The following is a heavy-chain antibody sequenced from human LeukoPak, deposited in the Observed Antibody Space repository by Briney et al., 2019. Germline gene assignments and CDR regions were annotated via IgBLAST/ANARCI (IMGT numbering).Heavy chain of an antibody. CDR3: ASIMKVGEYYGVYFDY. CDR1: GFTFSSYW. D-gene: IGHD4-17*01. V-gene: IGHV3-7*01. CDR2: IKQDGSEK. Sequence: GGSLRLSCAASGFTFSSYWMSWVRQAAGKGLEWGANIKQDGSEKYYVDSVKGRFTISRDNAKNSLYLQMNSLRAEDTAVYYCASIMKVGEYYGVYFDYWGQGTLVTVSS. J-gene: IGHJ4*02.